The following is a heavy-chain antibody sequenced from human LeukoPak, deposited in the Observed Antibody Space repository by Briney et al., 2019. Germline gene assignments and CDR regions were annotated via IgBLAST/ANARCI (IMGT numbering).Heavy chain of an antibody. CDR1: GGSISSGDYY. CDR3: ARGGYQLPYKYFDY. J-gene: IGHJ4*02. D-gene: IGHD2-2*02. V-gene: IGHV4-61*08. Sequence: SETLSLTCTVSGGSISSGDYYWSWIRQPPGKGLACIGYIYYSGSTNSNPSLKSRVTISVDTSKNQFSLKLSSVTAADTAVYYCARGGYQLPYKYFDYWGQGTLVTVSS. CDR2: IYYSGST.